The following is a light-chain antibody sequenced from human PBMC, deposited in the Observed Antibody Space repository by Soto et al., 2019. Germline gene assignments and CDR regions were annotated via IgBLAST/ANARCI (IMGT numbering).Light chain of an antibody. CDR2: YAS. CDR1: QSVHSN. CDR3: QHYSNWPPT. V-gene: IGKV3-15*01. Sequence: EVVMTQSPATLSVSPGERVTLSCRASQSVHSNLAWYQQKPGQGPSLLIYYASTRATGVPDRFIGSGSGTEFPLTISRLHSEDFGVYHCQHYSNWPPTFGPGTKVEIK. J-gene: IGKJ3*01.